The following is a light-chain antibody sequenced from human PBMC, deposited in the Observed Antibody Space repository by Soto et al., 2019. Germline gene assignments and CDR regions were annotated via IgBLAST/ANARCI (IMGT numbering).Light chain of an antibody. CDR3: QQYDNWTPWT. Sequence: EVVMTQSPATLSVSPGERATLSCRASQSISSNLAWYQQTPGQAPRLLIYGASTRASGISARFSGSGSGTDSTLTISSLQSEDFAVYYCQQYDNWTPWTFGQGTKVEIK. CDR2: GAS. J-gene: IGKJ1*01. CDR1: QSISSN. V-gene: IGKV3-15*01.